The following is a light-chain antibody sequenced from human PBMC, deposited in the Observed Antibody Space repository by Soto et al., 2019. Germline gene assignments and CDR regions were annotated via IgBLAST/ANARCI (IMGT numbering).Light chain of an antibody. V-gene: IGKV1-33*01. J-gene: IGKJ4*01. CDR2: DAS. CDR1: QDIRNH. CDR3: LQFDSLPIT. Sequence: DIQMTQSPSSLSASVGDRVIITCQASQDIRNHLNWYQQKPGKAPKLLIDDASNFETGVPPRFSGGGSGTEFSFTISSLQSEDIATYYCLQFDSLPITFGGGTKVDIK.